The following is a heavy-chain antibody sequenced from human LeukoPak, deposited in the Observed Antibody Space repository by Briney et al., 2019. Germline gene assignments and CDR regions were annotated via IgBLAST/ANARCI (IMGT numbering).Heavy chain of an antibody. CDR1: GFTVSSNY. V-gene: IGHV4-59*05. CDR2: IYYSGIT. J-gene: IGHJ4*02. D-gene: IGHD5-18*01. Sequence: PGGSLRLSCAASGFTVSSNYMSWVRQAPGKGLEYIGSIYYSGITYYNPSLKSRVTISLDTSKNQFSLRLSSVTAADTAIYYCATDGGYSHGYGDWGQGTLVTVSS. CDR3: ATDGGYSHGYGD.